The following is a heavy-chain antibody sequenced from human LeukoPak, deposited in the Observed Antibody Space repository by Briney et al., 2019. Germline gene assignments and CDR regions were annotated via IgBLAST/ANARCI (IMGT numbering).Heavy chain of an antibody. D-gene: IGHD2-2*01. V-gene: IGHV5-51*01. J-gene: IGHJ4*02. Sequence: GESLKISCKASGYQFNKFWIGWVRQMPGKGLEWMGLIYPDDSETRYSPSFQGQATISADTSTSSAYLQWRSLKASDTAVYFCVRGYCGTARCSNFDYWGPGTLVTVSS. CDR3: VRGYCGTARCSNFDY. CDR1: GYQFNKFW. CDR2: IYPDDSET.